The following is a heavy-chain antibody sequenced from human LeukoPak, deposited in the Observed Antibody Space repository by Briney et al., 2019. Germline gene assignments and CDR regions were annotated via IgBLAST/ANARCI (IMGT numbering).Heavy chain of an antibody. CDR1: GYTFTSYY. CDR3: ARGRTVLRFLEWFLDY. D-gene: IGHD3-3*01. J-gene: IGHJ4*02. CDR2: INPSGGST. Sequence: ASVKVSCKASGYTFTSYYMHWVRQAPGQGLEWMGIINPSGGSTSYAQKFQGRVTMTRDMSTSTVYMELSSLRSEDTAVYYCARGRTVLRFLEWFLDYCGQGTLVTVSS. V-gene: IGHV1-46*01.